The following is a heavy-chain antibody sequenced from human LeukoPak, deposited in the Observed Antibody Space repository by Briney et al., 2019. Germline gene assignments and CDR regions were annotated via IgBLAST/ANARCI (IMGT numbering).Heavy chain of an antibody. CDR2: IYSGGST. Sequence: PGGSLRLSCAASGFTVSSNYMSWVRQAPGKGLEWVSVIYSGGSTYYADPVKGRFTISRDNSKNTLYLQMNSLRAEDTAMYYCAKRGYYDTLTGYYPFDNWGQGTLVTVSS. D-gene: IGHD3-9*01. V-gene: IGHV3-53*01. CDR3: AKRGYYDTLTGYYPFDN. CDR1: GFTVSSNY. J-gene: IGHJ4*02.